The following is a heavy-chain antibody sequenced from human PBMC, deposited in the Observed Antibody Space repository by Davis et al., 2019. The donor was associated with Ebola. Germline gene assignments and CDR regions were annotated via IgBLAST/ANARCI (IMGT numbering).Heavy chain of an antibody. Sequence: AASVKVSCKASGGTFSSYAISWVRQAPGQGLEWMGRIIPILGIANYAQKFQGRVTMTRDTSTSTVYMELSSLRSEDTAVYYCARAYQLLRPDWFDPWGQGTLVTVSS. J-gene: IGHJ5*02. CDR2: IIPILGIA. D-gene: IGHD2-2*01. CDR1: GGTFSSYA. CDR3: ARAYQLLRPDWFDP. V-gene: IGHV1-69*04.